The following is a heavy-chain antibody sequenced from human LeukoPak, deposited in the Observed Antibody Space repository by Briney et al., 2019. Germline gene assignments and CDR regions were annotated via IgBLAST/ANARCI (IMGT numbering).Heavy chain of an antibody. Sequence: GGSLRLSCAASGFIFSNYEMNWVRQAPGKGLEWVSFISSSGLSIYYADSVKGRSTISRDNAKNSLYLQMNSLRAEDTAVYYCAGDNIANGDLDFLEYWGQGTLVTVSS. CDR2: ISSSGLSI. J-gene: IGHJ4*02. CDR1: GFIFSNYE. D-gene: IGHD4-17*01. CDR3: AGDNIANGDLDFLEY. V-gene: IGHV3-48*03.